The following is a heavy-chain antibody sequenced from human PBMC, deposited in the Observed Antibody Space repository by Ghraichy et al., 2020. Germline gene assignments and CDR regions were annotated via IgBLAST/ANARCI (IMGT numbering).Heavy chain of an antibody. CDR1: GFSLATYD. CDR3: VRGGSDAFDV. Sequence: GGSLRLSCAASGFSLATYDMHWVRQDTGKGLEWVAAVGTVGDTFYSASVRGRFTISRDNDKNAFYLQLDSLRAGDTAVYYCVRGGSDAFDVWGPGTMVTVSS. J-gene: IGHJ3*01. V-gene: IGHV3-13*01. CDR2: VGTVGDT.